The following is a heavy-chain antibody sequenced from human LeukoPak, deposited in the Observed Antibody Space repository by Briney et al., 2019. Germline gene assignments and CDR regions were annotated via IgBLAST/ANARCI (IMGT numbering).Heavy chain of an antibody. Sequence: GGSLRLSCAASGFTFSSYWISWVRQAPGKGLEWVANIKQDGSEKYYVDSVKGRFTISRDNAKNSLYLQMNSLRAEDTAVYYCARDSRYGSGSYLAFDIWGQRTMVTVSS. CDR1: GFTFSSYW. V-gene: IGHV3-7*01. CDR3: ARDSRYGSGSYLAFDI. D-gene: IGHD3-10*01. J-gene: IGHJ3*02. CDR2: IKQDGSEK.